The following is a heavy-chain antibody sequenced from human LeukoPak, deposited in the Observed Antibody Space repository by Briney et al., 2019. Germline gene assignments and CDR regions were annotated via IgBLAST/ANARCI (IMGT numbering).Heavy chain of an antibody. CDR2: INPNSGGT. Sequence: AASVKVSCKASGYTFTGYYMHWVRQAPGQGLEWMGWINPNSGGTNYAQKFQGRVTMTRDTSISTAYMELSRLRSDDTAVYYCARGPPRTAEETWFDPWGQGTLVTVSS. V-gene: IGHV1-2*02. CDR1: GYTFTGYY. CDR3: ARGPPRTAEETWFDP. D-gene: IGHD2-2*01. J-gene: IGHJ5*02.